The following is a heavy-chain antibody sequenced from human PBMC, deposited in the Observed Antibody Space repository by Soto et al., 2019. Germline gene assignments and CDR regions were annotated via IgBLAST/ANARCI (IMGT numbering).Heavy chain of an antibody. V-gene: IGHV3-30*18. CDR2: ISYDGSNK. CDR3: AKQLKMGSSWYYFDY. CDR1: GFTFSSYG. Sequence: GGSLRLSCAASGFTFSSYGMHWVRQAPGKGLEWVAVISYDGSNKYYADSVKGRFTISRDNSKNTLYLQMNSLRAEDTAVYYCAKQLKMGSSWYYFDYWGQGTLVTVSS. J-gene: IGHJ4*02. D-gene: IGHD6-13*01.